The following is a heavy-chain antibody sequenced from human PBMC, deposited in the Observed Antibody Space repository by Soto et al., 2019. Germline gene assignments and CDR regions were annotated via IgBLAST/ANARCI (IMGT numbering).Heavy chain of an antibody. D-gene: IGHD3-3*01. CDR1: GFTFSSYS. Sequence: GGSLRLSCAASGFTFSSYSMNWVRQAPGKGLEWVSSISSSSSYIYYADSVKGRFTISRDNAKNSLYLQMNSLRAEDTAVYYCARGVPSDYDFWSGYPPEYYYYYMDVWGKGTTVTVSS. V-gene: IGHV3-21*01. J-gene: IGHJ6*03. CDR3: ARGVPSDYDFWSGYPPEYYYYYMDV. CDR2: ISSSSSYI.